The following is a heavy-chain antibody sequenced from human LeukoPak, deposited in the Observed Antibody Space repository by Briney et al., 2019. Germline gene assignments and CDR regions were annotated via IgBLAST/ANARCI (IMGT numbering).Heavy chain of an antibody. D-gene: IGHD4-17*01. V-gene: IGHV3-48*03. J-gene: IGHJ4*02. Sequence: GGSLRLSCAASGFTFSSYEMNWVRQAPGKGLEWVSYISSSGSTIYYADSVKGRFTISRDNAKNSLYLQMNSLRAEDTAVYHCARRRMTTVTNSPVDYWGQGTLVTVSS. CDR1: GFTFSSYE. CDR3: ARRRMTTVTNSPVDY. CDR2: ISSSGSTI.